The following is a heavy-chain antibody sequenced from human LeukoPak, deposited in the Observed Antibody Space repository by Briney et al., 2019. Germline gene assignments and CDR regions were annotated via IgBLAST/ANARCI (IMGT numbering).Heavy chain of an antibody. CDR1: GFTFSSYA. CDR2: ISGRGGST. D-gene: IGHD6-13*01. V-gene: IGHV3-23*01. Sequence: GGSLRLSCAVSGFTFSSYAMSWVRQAPGKGLEWVSGISGRGGSTYYADSVKGRFTISRDNSKNTLYPQMNSLRAEDTAVYYCAKDRAGSSWYNFDYWGQGTLVTVSS. CDR3: AKDRAGSSWYNFDY. J-gene: IGHJ4*02.